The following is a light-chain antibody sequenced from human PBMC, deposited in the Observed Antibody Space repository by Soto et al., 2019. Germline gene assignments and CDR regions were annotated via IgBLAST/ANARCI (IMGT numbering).Light chain of an antibody. CDR2: EVF. CDR1: SSDVGGSNY. J-gene: IGLJ2*01. V-gene: IGLV2-14*03. Sequence: QSALTQPASVSGSPGQSITISCTGTSSDVGGSNYVSWYQQHPGKVPKLMIYEVFRRPTGISDRFSGSKSGNTASLTISGLQAEDEADYYCCSYTTTSTFVFGGGTKLTVL. CDR3: CSYTTTSTFV.